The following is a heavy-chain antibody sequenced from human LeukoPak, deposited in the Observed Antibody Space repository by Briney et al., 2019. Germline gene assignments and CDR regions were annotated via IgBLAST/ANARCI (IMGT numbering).Heavy chain of an antibody. Sequence: SETLSLTCAVYGGSFSGYYWSWIRQPPGKGLEWIGEINHSGSTNYNPSLKSRVTISVDTSKNQFSLKLSSVTAADTAVYYCARGDSVVVPAAERYFDYWAREPWSPSPQ. CDR3: ARGDSVVVPAAERYFDY. V-gene: IGHV4-34*01. CDR1: GGSFSGYY. J-gene: IGHJ4*02. CDR2: INHSGST. D-gene: IGHD2-2*01.